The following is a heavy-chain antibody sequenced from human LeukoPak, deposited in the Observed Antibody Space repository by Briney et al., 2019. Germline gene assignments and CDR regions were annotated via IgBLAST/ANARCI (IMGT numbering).Heavy chain of an antibody. Sequence: ASVKVSCNAAAYSLTTYFTHCVRPAPEQGLEWMGIINPRGGRTSYGQKFQGRVTITADKSTSTAYMELSRVRSEDTAVYCCARIYGSGSYRRCDYYYYYCMVVWGKGTTVTVSS. J-gene: IGHJ6*03. CDR2: INPRGGRT. CDR1: AYSLTTYF. D-gene: IGHD3-10*01. CDR3: ARIYGSGSYRRCDYYYYYCMVV. V-gene: IGHV1-46*01.